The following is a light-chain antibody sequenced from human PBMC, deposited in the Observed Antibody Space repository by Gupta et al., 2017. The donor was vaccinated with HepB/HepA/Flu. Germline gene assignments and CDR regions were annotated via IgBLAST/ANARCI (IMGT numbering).Light chain of an antibody. Sequence: DIQITQSPSSLSASVGDRVTITCRASQSISSYLNWYQQKPGKAPKLLIYAASRVKSGVPSRFSGSGSGTDFTLTISRRQPEDFATYYCQQRDSTPWTFGKGTKVEIK. CDR3: QQRDSTPWT. J-gene: IGKJ1*01. CDR2: AAS. CDR1: QSISSY. V-gene: IGKV1-39*01.